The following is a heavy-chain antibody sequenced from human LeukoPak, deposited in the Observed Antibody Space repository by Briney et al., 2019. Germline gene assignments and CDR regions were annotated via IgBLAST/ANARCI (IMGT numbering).Heavy chain of an antibody. V-gene: IGHV3-30*18. D-gene: IGHD3-3*01. CDR2: ISYDGSNK. CDR1: GFTFSSYG. J-gene: IGHJ3*02. Sequence: PGGSLRLSCAASGFTFSSYGMHWVRQAPGKGLEWVAVISYDGSNKYYADSVKGRFTISRDNSKNTLYLQMNSLRAEDTAVYYCAKSLLGVYDFWSGYPNAFDIWGQGTMVTVSS. CDR3: AKSLLGVYDFWSGYPNAFDI.